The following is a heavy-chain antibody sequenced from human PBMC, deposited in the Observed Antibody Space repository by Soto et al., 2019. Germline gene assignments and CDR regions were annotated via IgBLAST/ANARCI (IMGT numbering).Heavy chain of an antibody. Sequence: QVQLVESGGGVVQPGRSLRLSCAASGFTFSSYGVHWVRQAPGTGLVWVAVISYDGSNKYYADSVTGRFTISRDNSKNTLYLKMNSLRAEDTAVYYCAKAKRDYADYVSPFDYWGQVTLVTVSS. D-gene: IGHD4-17*01. CDR1: GFTFSSYG. V-gene: IGHV3-30*18. CDR3: AKAKRDYADYVSPFDY. J-gene: IGHJ4*02. CDR2: ISYDGSNK.